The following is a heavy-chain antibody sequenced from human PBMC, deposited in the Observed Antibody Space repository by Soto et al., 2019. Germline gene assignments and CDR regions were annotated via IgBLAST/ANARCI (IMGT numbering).Heavy chain of an antibody. J-gene: IGHJ3*02. D-gene: IGHD3-10*01. CDR3: AKDAVLWFGESRGAFDI. CDR1: GFTFSSYA. V-gene: IGHV3-23*01. Sequence: EVQLLESGGGLVQPGGSLRLSCAASGFTFSSYAMSWVRQAPGKGLEWVSAISGSGGSTYYADSVKGRFTISRDNSKNTLYLQMTSLRAEDTAVYYCAKDAVLWFGESRGAFDIWGQGTMVTVSS. CDR2: ISGSGGST.